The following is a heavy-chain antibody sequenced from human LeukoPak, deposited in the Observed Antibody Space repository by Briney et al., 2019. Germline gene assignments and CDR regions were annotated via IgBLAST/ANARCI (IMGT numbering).Heavy chain of an antibody. D-gene: IGHD6-19*01. Sequence: GGSLRLACAASGFTFSTYSMNWVRQAPGKGLEWVSSISSTSSYIYYADSVKGRFTISRDNAQKSLYLQMNSLRAEDTAVYYCARVGYSSGWYFDYWGQGTLVTVSS. CDR2: ISSTSSYI. V-gene: IGHV3-21*01. CDR3: ARVGYSSGWYFDY. CDR1: GFTFSTYS. J-gene: IGHJ4*02.